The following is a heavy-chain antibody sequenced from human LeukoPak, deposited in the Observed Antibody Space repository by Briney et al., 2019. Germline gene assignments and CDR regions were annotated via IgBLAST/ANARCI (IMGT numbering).Heavy chain of an antibody. J-gene: IGHJ4*02. D-gene: IGHD2-2*01. CDR3: ARDAVVPASLLDY. V-gene: IGHV4-38-2*02. Sequence: SETLSLTCTVSGYSISSGYYWGWIRQPPGKGLEWIGSIYHSGSTYYNPSLKSRVTISVDTSKNQFSLKLTSVTAADTAVYYCARDAVVPASLLDYWGQGTLVTVSS. CDR1: GYSISSGYY. CDR2: IYHSGST.